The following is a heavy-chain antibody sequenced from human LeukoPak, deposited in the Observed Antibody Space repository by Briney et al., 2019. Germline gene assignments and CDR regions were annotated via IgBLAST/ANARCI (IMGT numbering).Heavy chain of an antibody. Sequence: WETLSLTCTVSGGSISSYYWSWFRQPPGKGLEWIGYIYYSGSTDYNPSLKSRLTISVDTSRNQFSLKLSSVTAADTAVYYCARGLPGYSGGDDAFDIWGSGTMVTVSS. V-gene: IGHV4-59*01. CDR1: GGSISSYY. D-gene: IGHD2-21*01. J-gene: IGHJ3*02. CDR3: ARGLPGYSGGDDAFDI. CDR2: IYYSGST.